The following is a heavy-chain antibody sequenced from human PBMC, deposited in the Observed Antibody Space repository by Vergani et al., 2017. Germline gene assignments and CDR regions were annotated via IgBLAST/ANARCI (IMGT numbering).Heavy chain of an antibody. CDR3: ARDRGLRIFRVVSIGSGDY. CDR1: GFTFSSYS. D-gene: IGHD3-3*01. CDR2: ISSSSSTI. J-gene: IGHJ4*02. Sequence: EVQLVESGGGLVQPGGSLRLSCAASGFTFSSYSMNWVRQAPGKGLEWVSYISSSSSTIYYADSVKGRFTISRDNAKNSLYLQMNSLRAEDTAVYYCARDRGLRIFRVVSIGSGDYWGQGTLVTVSS. V-gene: IGHV3-48*04.